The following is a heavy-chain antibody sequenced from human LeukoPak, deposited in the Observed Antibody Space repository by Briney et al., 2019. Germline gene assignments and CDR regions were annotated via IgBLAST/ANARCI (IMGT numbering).Heavy chain of an antibody. CDR1: GGSISSSNW. Sequence: SETLSLTRAVSGGSISSSNWWSWVRQPPGKGLEWIGEIYHSGSTNYNPSLKSRVTISVDKSKNQFSLKLSSVTAADTAVYYCARENHSSGWYRVLGYWGQGTLVTVSS. CDR3: ARENHSSGWYRVLGY. CDR2: IYHSGST. V-gene: IGHV4-4*02. J-gene: IGHJ4*02. D-gene: IGHD6-19*01.